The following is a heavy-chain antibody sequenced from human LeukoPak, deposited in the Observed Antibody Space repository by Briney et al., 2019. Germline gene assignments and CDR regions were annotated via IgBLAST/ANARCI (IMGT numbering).Heavy chain of an antibody. CDR2: INHSGST. V-gene: IGHV4-34*01. J-gene: IGHJ6*02. CDR1: GGSFSGYY. Sequence: SETLSLTCAVYGGSFSGYYWSWIRQPPGKGLEWIGEINHSGSTNYNPSLKSRVTISVDTSKNQFSLKLSSVTAADTAVYYCVSSGSYYYHGMDVWGQGTTVTVSS. D-gene: IGHD3-10*01. CDR3: VSSGSYYYHGMDV.